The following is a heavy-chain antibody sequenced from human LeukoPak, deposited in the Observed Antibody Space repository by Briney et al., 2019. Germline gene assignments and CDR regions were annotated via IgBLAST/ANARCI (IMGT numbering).Heavy chain of an antibody. CDR1: GFTFSSFG. D-gene: IGHD2-21*01. Sequence: GGSLRLSCAASGFTFSSFGMHWVRQAPGKGLEWVAFIRYDGSNKYYADSVKGRFTVSRDNSKNTLYLQMSSLRAEDTAVYYCAKGPLRYFDYWGQGTLVTVSS. CDR2: IRYDGSNK. CDR3: AKGPLRYFDY. V-gene: IGHV3-30*02. J-gene: IGHJ4*02.